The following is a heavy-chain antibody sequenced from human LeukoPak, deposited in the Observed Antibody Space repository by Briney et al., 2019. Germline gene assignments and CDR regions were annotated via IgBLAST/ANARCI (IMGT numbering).Heavy chain of an antibody. CDR2: ISAYNGNT. V-gene: IGHV1-18*01. D-gene: IGHD1-26*01. CDR3: ASLGSIVGATGAFDI. CDR1: GYTFTSYG. Sequence: ASVKVSCKASGYTFTSYGISWVRQAPGQGLEWMGWISAYNGNTNYAQKLQGRVTMTTDTSTSTAYMELRSLRSDDTAVYYCASLGSIVGATGAFDIWGQGTMVTVSS. J-gene: IGHJ3*02.